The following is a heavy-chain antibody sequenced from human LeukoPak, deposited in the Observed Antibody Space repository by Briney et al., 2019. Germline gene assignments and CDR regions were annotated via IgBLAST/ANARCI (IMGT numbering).Heavy chain of an antibody. CDR1: GYTFTSYY. CDR2: INPSGGST. J-gene: IGHJ5*02. V-gene: IGHV1-46*01. CDR3: ARDPRYGSGQTWFDP. Sequence: ASVKVSCKAFGYTFTSYYMHWVRQAPGQGLEWMGIINPSGGSTNYAQKLQDRVTMTRDTSTSTVYMELSSLRSEDTAVYYCARDPRYGSGQTWFDPWGQGTLVTVSS. D-gene: IGHD3-10*01.